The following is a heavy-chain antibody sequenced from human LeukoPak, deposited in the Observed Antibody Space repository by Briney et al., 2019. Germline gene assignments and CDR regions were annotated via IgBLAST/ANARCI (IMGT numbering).Heavy chain of an antibody. D-gene: IGHD3-22*01. V-gene: IGHV3-23*01. CDR2: ISGSGSNT. CDR3: AKTGDYFDSSGYYRPDAFDI. CDR1: GFTFDNYA. J-gene: IGHJ3*02. Sequence: GGSLRLSCAASGFTFDNYAMTWVRQAPGKGLEWVSAISGSGSNTYYADSVKGRFTISRDNSQNTLYLQMNSLRAEDTAVYYCAKTGDYFDSSGYYRPDAFDIWGRGTMVTVSS.